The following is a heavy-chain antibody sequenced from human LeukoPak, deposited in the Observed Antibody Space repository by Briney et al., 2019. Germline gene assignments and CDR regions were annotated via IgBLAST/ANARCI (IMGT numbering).Heavy chain of an antibody. Sequence: GGSLRLSCAASGFTFSSSAMTWGRQGPDKGLEWVSPISGSDGSTYYADSVKGRFTISRDDSQNTLYLQMNSLSAEDTAVYYCAKVETSGGANCYALDYWGQGTLVTVSS. CDR2: ISGSDGST. CDR1: GFTFSSSA. J-gene: IGHJ4*02. CDR3: AKVETSGGANCYALDY. D-gene: IGHD2-2*01. V-gene: IGHV3-23*01.